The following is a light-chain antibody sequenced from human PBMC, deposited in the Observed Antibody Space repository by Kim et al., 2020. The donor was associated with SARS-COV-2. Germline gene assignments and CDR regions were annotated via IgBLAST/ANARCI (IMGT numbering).Light chain of an antibody. J-gene: IGLJ2*01. V-gene: IGLV1-44*01. Sequence: GQRVTISCSGSSPNIGSNTVNWYQQLPGTAPKLLIYSNNQRPSGVPDRFSGSKSGTSASLAISGLQSEDEADDYCAAWDDSLNGVVFGGGTQLTVL. CDR2: SNN. CDR1: SPNIGSNT. CDR3: AAWDDSLNGVV.